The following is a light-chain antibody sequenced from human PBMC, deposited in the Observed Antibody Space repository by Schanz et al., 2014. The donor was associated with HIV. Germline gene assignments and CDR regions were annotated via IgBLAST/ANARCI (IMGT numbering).Light chain of an antibody. CDR1: NSDIGGYNY. V-gene: IGLV2-14*01. J-gene: IGLJ1*01. CDR2: DVT. CDR3: NSFTSSGATYV. Sequence: QSVLTQPASVSGSPGQSITISCTGTNSDIGGYNYVSWYQQYPGKAPKVMIYDVTNRPSGVSDRFSGSKSGNTASLTISGLQAEDEADYYCNSFTSSGATYVFGTGTKLTVL.